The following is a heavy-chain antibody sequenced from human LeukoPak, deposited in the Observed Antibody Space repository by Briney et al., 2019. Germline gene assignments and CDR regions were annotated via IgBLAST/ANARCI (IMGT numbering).Heavy chain of an antibody. CDR3: ARAWSGYSYYFDY. CDR1: GGSISSGGYY. CDR2: IYYSGST. J-gene: IGHJ4*02. V-gene: IGHV4-31*03. D-gene: IGHD3-3*01. Sequence: SETLSLTCTVSGGSISSGGYYWSWIRQHPGKGLEWIGYIYYSGSTYYNPSLESRVTISVDTSKNQFSLRLSSVTAADTAVYYCARAWSGYSYYFDYWGQGTLVTVSS.